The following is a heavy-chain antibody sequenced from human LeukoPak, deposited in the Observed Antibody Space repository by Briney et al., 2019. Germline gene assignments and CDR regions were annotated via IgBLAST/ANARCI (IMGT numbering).Heavy chain of an antibody. CDR1: VFTFSNYA. J-gene: IGHJ6*02. CDR2: VSSNGGST. Sequence: GGSLRLSCSASVFTFSNYAMHWVRQAPGKGLEYVSAVSSNGGSTYYADSVKGRFTISRDSSKNTLYLQMSSLRAEDTAVSYCVKGTGTKYYYYGMDVWGQGTTVTVSS. D-gene: IGHD3/OR15-3a*01. CDR3: VKGTGTKYYYYGMDV. V-gene: IGHV3-64D*06.